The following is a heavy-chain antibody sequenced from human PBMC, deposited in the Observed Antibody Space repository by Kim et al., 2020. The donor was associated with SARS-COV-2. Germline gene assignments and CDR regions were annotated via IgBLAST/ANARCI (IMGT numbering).Heavy chain of an antibody. CDR1: GFAVSNNY. CDR2: IYSGGNT. D-gene: IGHD2-15*01. J-gene: IGHJ5*02. Sequence: GGSLRLSCAASGFAVSNNYMTWVRQAPGKGLEWVSLIYSGGNTYYADSVKGRFTISRDNSKNTLYLQMNSLRAEDTALYYCARGHVPQYCSGGSCYLPNWFDPWGQGTLVTVSS. CDR3: ARGHVPQYCSGGSCYLPNWFDP. V-gene: IGHV3-53*01.